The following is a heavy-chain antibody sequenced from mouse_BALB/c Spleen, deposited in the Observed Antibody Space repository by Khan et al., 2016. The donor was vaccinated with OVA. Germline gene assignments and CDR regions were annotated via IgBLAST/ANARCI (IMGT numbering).Heavy chain of an antibody. CDR2: LNPSTGYT. CDR1: GYTFANYW. J-gene: IGHJ2*01. D-gene: IGHD1-1*01. V-gene: IGHV1-7*01. Sequence: QVRLQQSGAELAKPGASVKMSCKASGYTFANYWMHWVKQRPGQGLDWIGYLNPSTGYTDYNQKFKDKATLTADKSSSTAYMQLSGLTSEDSAVYYCTRLGYSYGTTFVYWGQGTTLTVSS. CDR3: TRLGYSYGTTFVY.